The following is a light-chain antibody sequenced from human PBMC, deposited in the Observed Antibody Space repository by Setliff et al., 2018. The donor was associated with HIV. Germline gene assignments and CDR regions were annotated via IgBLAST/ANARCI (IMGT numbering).Light chain of an antibody. CDR3: AVWDNGLKGYV. J-gene: IGLJ1*01. CDR2: NNY. Sequence: QSVLGQPPSAPGTPGQSVTISCSGSSSNIGVNVVNWYQHLPGTSPKLLIYNNYQRPSGVPDRFSGSKSGSSGSLAISGLQSEDEADYYCAVWDNGLKGYVFGTGTKVTVL. CDR1: SSNIGVNV. V-gene: IGLV1-44*01.